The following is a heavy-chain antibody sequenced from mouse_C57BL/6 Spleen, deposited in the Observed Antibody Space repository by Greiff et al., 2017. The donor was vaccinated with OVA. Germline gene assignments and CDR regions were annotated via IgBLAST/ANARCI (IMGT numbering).Heavy chain of an antibody. CDR2: IRNKANGYTT. D-gene: IGHD2-4*01. J-gene: IGHJ2*01. V-gene: IGHV7-3*01. CDR1: GFTFTDYY. Sequence: EVKLMESGGGLVQPGGSLSLSCAASGFTFTDYYMSWVRQPPGKALEWLGFIRNKANGYTTEYSASVKGRFTISRDNSQSILYIQMNALRAEDSATYYGARYDDYVDYVDYWGQGTTLTVSS. CDR3: ARYDDYVDYVDY.